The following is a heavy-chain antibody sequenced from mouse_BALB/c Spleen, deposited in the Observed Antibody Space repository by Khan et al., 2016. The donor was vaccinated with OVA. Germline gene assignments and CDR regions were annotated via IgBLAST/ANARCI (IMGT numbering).Heavy chain of an antibody. D-gene: IGHD3-3*01. Sequence: VQLKESGPGLVKPSQSLSLTCSVTGYSITSGYYWNWIRQFPGNQLEWMGYITSGGSFNYSPSLKNRISITRDTSNSQFFLKLNSVTPEDTATYYWARAGRWFDYWGQGTLVTVSA. CDR3: ARAGRWFDY. CDR1: GYSITSGYY. CDR2: ITSGGSF. J-gene: IGHJ3*01. V-gene: IGHV3-6*02.